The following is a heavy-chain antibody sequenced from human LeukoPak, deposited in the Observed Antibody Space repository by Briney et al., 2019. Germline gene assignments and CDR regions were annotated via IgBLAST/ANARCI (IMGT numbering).Heavy chain of an antibody. V-gene: IGHV1-69*04. CDR2: INPILGIA. D-gene: IGHD5-18*01. J-gene: IGHJ6*02. Sequence: ASVKVSCKASGGTFSSYAISWVRQAPGQGLEWMGRINPILGIANYAQKFQGRVTITADKSTSTAYMELSSLRSEDTAVYYCERVDSAMVTIVSYYGMDVWGQGTTVTVSS. CDR1: GGTFSSYA. CDR3: ERVDSAMVTIVSYYGMDV.